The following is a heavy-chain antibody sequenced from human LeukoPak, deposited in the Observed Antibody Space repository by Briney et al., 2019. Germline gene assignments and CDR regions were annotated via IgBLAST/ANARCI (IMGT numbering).Heavy chain of an antibody. CDR1: GFTFSSYA. D-gene: IGHD6-25*01. CDR2: MSYDGSNK. Sequence: GRSLRLSCAASGFTFSSYAMHWVRQAPGKGLEWVAVMSYDGSNKYYADSVKGRFTISRDNSKNTLYLQMNSLRAEDTAVYYCARVEPWGSDENDYWGQGTLVTVSS. CDR3: ARVEPWGSDENDY. V-gene: IGHV3-30*04. J-gene: IGHJ4*02.